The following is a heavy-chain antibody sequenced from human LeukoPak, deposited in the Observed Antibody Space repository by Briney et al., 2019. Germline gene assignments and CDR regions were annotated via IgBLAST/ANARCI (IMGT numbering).Heavy chain of an antibody. CDR1: GGTFSSYA. Sequence: SVKVSCKASGGTFSSYAISWVRQAPGQGLEWMGRIIPILGIANYAQKFQGRVTITADKSTSTAYMELSSLRSEDTAVYYCARGAYRGNSRWFDPWGQGTLVTVSS. D-gene: IGHD4-23*01. J-gene: IGHJ5*02. V-gene: IGHV1-69*04. CDR2: IIPILGIA. CDR3: ARGAYRGNSRWFDP.